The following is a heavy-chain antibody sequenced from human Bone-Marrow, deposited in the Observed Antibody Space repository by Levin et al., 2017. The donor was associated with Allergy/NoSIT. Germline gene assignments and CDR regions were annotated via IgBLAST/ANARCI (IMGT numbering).Heavy chain of an antibody. CDR3: GDVTSS. V-gene: IGHV3-23*01. D-gene: IGHD2-21*02. CDR1: ASTFNDYA. Sequence: GGSLRLSCAASASTFNDYAMSWVRQPPGKGLEWVSSISGSGVGTYYADSVKGRFTISRDNFKNTLYLQMNSLRAEDTAVYYCGDVTSSWGQGTLVTVSS. CDR2: ISGSGVGT. J-gene: IGHJ4*02.